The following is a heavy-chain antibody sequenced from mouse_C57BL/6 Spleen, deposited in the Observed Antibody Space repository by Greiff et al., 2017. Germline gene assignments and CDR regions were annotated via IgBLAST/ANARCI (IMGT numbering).Heavy chain of an antibody. J-gene: IGHJ4*01. V-gene: IGHV1-69*01. D-gene: IGHD2-12*01. CDR3: ARRGGYSDYAMDY. CDR1: GYTFTSYW. Sequence: QVQLQQPGAELVMPGASVKLSCKASGYTFTSYWMHWVKQRPGQGLEWIGEIDPSDSYTNYNQKFKGKSTLTVDKSSSTAYMQLSSLTSEDSAVYYCARRGGYSDYAMDYWGQGTSVTVSS. CDR2: IDPSDSYT.